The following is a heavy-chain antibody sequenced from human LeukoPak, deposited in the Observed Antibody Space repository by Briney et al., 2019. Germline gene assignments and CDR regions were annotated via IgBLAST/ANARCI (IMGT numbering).Heavy chain of an antibody. D-gene: IGHD3-10*01. CDR1: GFTFSSYS. V-gene: IGHV3-21*01. CDR3: VAPLWFGELLENFDY. Sequence: PGGSLRLSCAASGFTFSSYSMNWARQAPGKGLEWVSSISSSSSYIYYADSVKGRFTISRDNAKNSLYLQMNSLRAEDTAVYYCVAPLWFGELLENFDYWGQGTLVTVSS. CDR2: ISSSSSYI. J-gene: IGHJ4*02.